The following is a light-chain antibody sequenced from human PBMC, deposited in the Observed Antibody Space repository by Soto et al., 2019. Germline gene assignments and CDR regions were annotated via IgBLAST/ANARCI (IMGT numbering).Light chain of an antibody. CDR3: MISYTVNRV. J-gene: IGLJ2*01. Sequence: QAVVTQEPSLTVSPGGTVTLTCGSSTGAVTSGHYPYWFQQKPGQAPRRLIYDTYSRHSWTPARFSGSLLGGKAALTLSGAQPEDEADYYCMISYTVNRVFGGGTKLTVL. CDR2: DTY. V-gene: IGLV7-46*01. CDR1: TGAVTSGHY.